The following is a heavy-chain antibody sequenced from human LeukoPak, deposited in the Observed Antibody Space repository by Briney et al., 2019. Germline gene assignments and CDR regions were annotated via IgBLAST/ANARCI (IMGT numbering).Heavy chain of an antibody. CDR1: GYSISSGYH. CDR3: ARHRVAGTSNWFDP. D-gene: IGHD6-19*01. J-gene: IGHJ5*02. V-gene: IGHV4-38-2*01. CDR2: IYHSGST. Sequence: SETLSLTCAVSGYSISSGYHWGWIRQPPGKGLEWIGSIYHSGSTYYNPSLKSRVTISVDTSKNQFSLKLSSVTAADTAVYYCARHRVAGTSNWFDPWGQGTLVTVSS.